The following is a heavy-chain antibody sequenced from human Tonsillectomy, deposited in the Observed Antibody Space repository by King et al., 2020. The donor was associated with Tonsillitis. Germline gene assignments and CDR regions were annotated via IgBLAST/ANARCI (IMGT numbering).Heavy chain of an antibody. CDR1: DYSISSGYY. D-gene: IGHD6-13*01. V-gene: IGHV4-38-2*01. J-gene: IGHJ3*02. Sequence: QLQLQESGPGLVKPSETLSLTCAVSDYSISSGYYWGWIRQPPGKGLEWIGSIHHSGSTFHNPSLKSRVIISIDTSKNQFSLKLNSVTAADTAVYYCASAPSSSWSHQDAFDIWGQGTMVTVSS. CDR2: IHHSGST. CDR3: ASAPSSSWSHQDAFDI.